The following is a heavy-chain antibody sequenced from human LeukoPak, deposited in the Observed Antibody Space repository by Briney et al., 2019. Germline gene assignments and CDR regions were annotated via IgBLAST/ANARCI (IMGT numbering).Heavy chain of an antibody. D-gene: IGHD5-24*01. J-gene: IGHJ4*02. V-gene: IGHV4-61*02. Sequence: SQTLSLTCTVSGDSVSSPNSYWTWIRQPAGKGLEWIGRIYSKGATNYNPSLKSRITISLDTSKNQLSLQLISVTAADTAVYYCARGLQEMATLKGFDSWGQGTLVTVSS. CDR2: IYSKGAT. CDR1: GDSVSSPNSY. CDR3: ARGLQEMATLKGFDS.